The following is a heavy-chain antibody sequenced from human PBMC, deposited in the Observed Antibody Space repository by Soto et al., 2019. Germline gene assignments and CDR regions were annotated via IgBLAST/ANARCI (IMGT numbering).Heavy chain of an antibody. D-gene: IGHD3-3*01. V-gene: IGHV3-9*01. CDR2: ISWNSGSI. CDR1: GFTFDDYA. CDR3: AKDKAYDFWSGYLDRYGMDV. Sequence: GGSLRLSCAASGFTFDDYAMHWVRQAPGKGLEWVSGISWNSGSIGYADSVKGRFTISRDNAKNSLYLQMNSLRAEDTALYYCAKDKAYDFWSGYLDRYGMDVWGQGTTVTVSS. J-gene: IGHJ6*02.